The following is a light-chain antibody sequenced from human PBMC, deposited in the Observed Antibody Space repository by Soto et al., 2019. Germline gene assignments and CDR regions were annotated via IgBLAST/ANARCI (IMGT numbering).Light chain of an antibody. V-gene: IGKV3-15*01. CDR3: QQYNNWPRT. Sequence: ILMAQSPCTLSGSGGEGTTLSCRASQTVSNNLAWYQQKPGQAPRLLIYGASTRATGIPARFSGSGSGTEFTLTISSLQSEDFAVYYCQQYNNWPRTFGQGTKVDIK. J-gene: IGKJ1*01. CDR2: GAS. CDR1: QTVSNN.